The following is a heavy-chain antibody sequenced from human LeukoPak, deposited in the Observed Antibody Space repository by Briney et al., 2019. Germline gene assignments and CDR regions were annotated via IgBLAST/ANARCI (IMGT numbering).Heavy chain of an antibody. CDR2: ISYDGSNK. CDR3: ARGWSQNIVPSAELYYYYYYGMDV. D-gene: IGHD5-12*01. Sequence: PGGSLRLSCAAFGFTFSSYAMHWVRQAPGKGLEWVAVISYDGSNKYYADSVKGRFTISRDNSKNTLYLQMNSLRAEDTAVYYCARGWSQNIVPSAELYYYYYYGMDVWGQGTTVTVSS. V-gene: IGHV3-30-3*01. J-gene: IGHJ6*02. CDR1: GFTFSSYA.